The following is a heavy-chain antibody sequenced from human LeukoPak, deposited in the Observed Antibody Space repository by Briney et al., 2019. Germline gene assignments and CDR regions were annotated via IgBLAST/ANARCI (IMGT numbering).Heavy chain of an antibody. CDR2: IQYDGSNK. CDR1: GFTFSSYG. D-gene: IGHD2-2*01. V-gene: IGHV3-30*02. Sequence: PGRSLRLSCAASGFTFSSYGMHWVREAPGKGLEWVAFIQYDGSNKYYADSVKGRFTISRDNSKNTLYLQINSLRAADTAVYYCAKGAVYWSSASCQGGRAFDIWGQGTMVTVSS. J-gene: IGHJ3*02. CDR3: AKGAVYWSSASCQGGRAFDI.